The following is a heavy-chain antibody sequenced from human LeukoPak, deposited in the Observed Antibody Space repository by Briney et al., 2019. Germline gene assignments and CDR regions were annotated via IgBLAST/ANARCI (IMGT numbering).Heavy chain of an antibody. V-gene: IGHV3-23*01. D-gene: IGHD1-26*01. CDR2: ISGSGGST. CDR1: GFTFSSYA. Sequence: AGGSLRLSCAASGFTFSSYAMSWVRQAPGKGLEWVSAISGSGGSTYYADSVKGRFTISRDNSKNTLYLQMNSLRAENTAVYYCVNSGSYYDRGTYDYWGQGTLDTVSS. J-gene: IGHJ4*02. CDR3: VNSGSYYDRGTYDY.